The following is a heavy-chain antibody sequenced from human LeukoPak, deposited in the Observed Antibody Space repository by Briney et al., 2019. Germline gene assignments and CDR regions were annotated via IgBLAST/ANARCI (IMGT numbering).Heavy chain of an antibody. CDR2: ISSTGVNT. Sequence: GEPLRLSCAPSGLTFSSYAMSWVRQAPRKGLEWVSAISSTGVNTYYADSVEGRFTISRDNSKNTLYLQMNSLRAEDTAIYYCAKDIVVVPAAIGAVAKIRDYWGQGALVTVSS. J-gene: IGHJ4*02. CDR3: AKDIVVVPAAIGAVAKIRDY. CDR1: GLTFSSYA. V-gene: IGHV3-23*01. D-gene: IGHD2-2*02.